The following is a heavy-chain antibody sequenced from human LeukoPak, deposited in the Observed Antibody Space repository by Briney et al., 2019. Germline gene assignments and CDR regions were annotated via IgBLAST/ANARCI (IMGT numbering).Heavy chain of an antibody. CDR1: GYTFTGYY. CDR2: INPNSGGT. CDR3: ARDFDSASYAYYYYMDV. Sequence: GASVKVSCKASGYTFTGYYMHWVRQAPAQGLEWMGWINPNSGGTNYAQKFQGRVTMTRDTSISTAYMELSRLRSDDTAVYYCARDFDSASYAYYYYMDVWGKGTTVTVSS. D-gene: IGHD3-10*01. J-gene: IGHJ6*03. V-gene: IGHV1-2*02.